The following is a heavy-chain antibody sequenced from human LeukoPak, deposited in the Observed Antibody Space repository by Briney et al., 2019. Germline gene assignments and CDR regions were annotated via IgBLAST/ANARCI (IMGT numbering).Heavy chain of an antibody. V-gene: IGHV3-21*04. CDR3: ARTSTRMATAGLVDY. D-gene: IGHD5-24*01. CDR1: GFTFSSYS. CDR2: ISSSSSYI. J-gene: IGHJ4*02. Sequence: GGSLRLSCAASGFTFSSYSMNWVRQAPGKGLEWVSSISSSSSYIYYADSVKGRFTISRDNPKNSLYLQMNSLRAEDTAVYYCARTSTRMATAGLVDYWGQGTLVTVSS.